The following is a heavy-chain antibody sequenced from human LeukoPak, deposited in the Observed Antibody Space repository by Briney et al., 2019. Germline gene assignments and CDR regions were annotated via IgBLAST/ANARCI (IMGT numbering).Heavy chain of an antibody. D-gene: IGHD1-26*01. CDR1: GGSISSYY. J-gene: IGHJ4*02. Sequence: SETLSLTCTVSGGSISSYYWSWIRQPPGKGLEWIGYIYYSGSTNYNPSLKSRVTISVDTSKNQFSLKLSSVTAADTAVYYCARYHVGDFDYWGQGTLVTVSS. CDR2: IYYSGST. V-gene: IGHV4-59*01. CDR3: ARYHVGDFDY.